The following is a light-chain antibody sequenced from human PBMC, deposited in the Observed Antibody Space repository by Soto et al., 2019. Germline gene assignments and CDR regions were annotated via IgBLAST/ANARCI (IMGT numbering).Light chain of an antibody. V-gene: IGKV1-39*01. Sequence: DIQMTQSPSSLSASVGDRVTITCRASQTISNYLNWYQQKSGQAPKLLIYTAASLQSGVPSRFSGSGSGTDFTLTITTLQPEDFATYYCQQRYSAPTTFGGGTKVDIK. CDR1: QTISNY. J-gene: IGKJ4*01. CDR3: QQRYSAPTT. CDR2: TAA.